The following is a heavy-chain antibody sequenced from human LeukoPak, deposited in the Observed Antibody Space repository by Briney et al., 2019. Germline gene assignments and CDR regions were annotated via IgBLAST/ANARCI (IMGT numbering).Heavy chain of an antibody. CDR1: GGSFSGYY. D-gene: IGHD1-26*01. J-gene: IGHJ6*02. CDR2: INHNGST. Sequence: SETLSLTCGVSGGSFSGYYWNWLRQAPGKGLEWIGEINHNGSTSSNPSLKSRVTISVDTSGSRFSQKLNSATAADTAVYYCARGFLGLNGGVWGQGTTVTVSS. CDR3: ARGFLGLNGGV. V-gene: IGHV4-34*01.